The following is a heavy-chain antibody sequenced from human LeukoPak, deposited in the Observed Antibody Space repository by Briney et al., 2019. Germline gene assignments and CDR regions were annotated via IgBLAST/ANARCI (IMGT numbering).Heavy chain of an antibody. CDR2: ISSSGSTI. D-gene: IGHD6-19*01. CDR1: GFTFSSYE. Sequence: GGSLRLSCAASGFTFSSYEMNWVRQAPGKGLEWVSYISSSGSTIYYADSVKGRFTISGDNAKNSLYLQMNSLRAEDTAVYYCARDSPYSSGWYNWFDPWGQGTLVTVSS. J-gene: IGHJ5*02. CDR3: ARDSPYSSGWYNWFDP. V-gene: IGHV3-48*03.